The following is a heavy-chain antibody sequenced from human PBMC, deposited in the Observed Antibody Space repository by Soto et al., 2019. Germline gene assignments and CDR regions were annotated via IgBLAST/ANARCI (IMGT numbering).Heavy chain of an antibody. J-gene: IGHJ5*02. Sequence: PGGSLRLSCAASGFTFSSYGMHWVRQAPGKGLEWVAVIWYDGSNKYYADSVKGRFTISRDNSKNTLYLQMNSLRAEDTAVYYCARGGLRGYSYGAWGQGTLVTVSS. CDR3: ARGGLRGYSYGA. CDR2: IWYDGSNK. CDR1: GFTFSSYG. V-gene: IGHV3-33*01. D-gene: IGHD5-18*01.